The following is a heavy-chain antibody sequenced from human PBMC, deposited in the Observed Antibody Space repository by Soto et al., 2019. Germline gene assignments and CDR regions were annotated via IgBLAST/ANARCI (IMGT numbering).Heavy chain of an antibody. Sequence: GESLKISCKGSGYSFTSYWIGWVRQMPGKGLEWMGIIYPGDSDTRYSPSFQGQVTISGDKSISTAYLQWSSLKASDTAIYYCASTYCSSTSCYVYAFDIWGQGTMVTVSS. J-gene: IGHJ3*02. V-gene: IGHV5-51*01. CDR3: ASTYCSSTSCYVYAFDI. CDR1: GYSFTSYW. CDR2: IYPGDSDT. D-gene: IGHD2-2*01.